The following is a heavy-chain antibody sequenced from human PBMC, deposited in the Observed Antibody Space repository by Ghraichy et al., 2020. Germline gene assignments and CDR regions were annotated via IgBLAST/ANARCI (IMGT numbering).Heavy chain of an antibody. CDR3: AAPYYYDSSGYNYAAVFDI. Sequence: SETLSLTCTVSGGSISSRSYYWGWLRQPPGKGLEWLGSIYYSGNTFDNPSLRSRVTISEDTSKNHFSLTLSSVTAADTAVYYCAAPYYYDSSGYNYAAVFDIWCQGKMVTVSS. CDR2: IYYSGNT. CDR1: GGSISSRSYY. J-gene: IGHJ3*02. D-gene: IGHD3-22*01. V-gene: IGHV4-39*02.